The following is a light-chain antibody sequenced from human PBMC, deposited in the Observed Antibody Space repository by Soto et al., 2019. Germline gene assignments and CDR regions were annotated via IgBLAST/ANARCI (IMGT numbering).Light chain of an antibody. J-gene: IGLJ1*01. CDR1: SSDVGGYNY. V-gene: IGLV2-14*01. Sequence: QPALTQPASVSGSPGQSITISCTGTSSDVGGYNYVSWYQQHPGKAPKLMIYEVSNRPSGVSNRFSGSKSGNTASLTISGLQAEDEADYYCSSYTSRSTLDYVFGSGTKVTVL. CDR2: EVS. CDR3: SSYTSRSTLDYV.